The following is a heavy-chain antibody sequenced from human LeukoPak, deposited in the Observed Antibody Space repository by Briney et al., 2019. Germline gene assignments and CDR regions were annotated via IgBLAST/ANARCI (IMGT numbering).Heavy chain of an antibody. D-gene: IGHD6-13*01. V-gene: IGHV3-23*01. CDR2: ISGSGGST. CDR1: GFTFSSYA. Sequence: PGGSLRLSCAASGFTFSSYAMHWVRQAPGKGLEWVSAISGSGGSTYYADSVKGRFTISRDNSKNTLYLQMNSLRAEDTAVYYCAKDSWRTKAAEFDPWGQGTLVTVSS. CDR3: AKDSWRTKAAEFDP. J-gene: IGHJ5*02.